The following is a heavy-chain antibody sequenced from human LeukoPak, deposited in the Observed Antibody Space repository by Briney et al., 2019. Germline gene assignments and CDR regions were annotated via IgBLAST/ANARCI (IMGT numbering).Heavy chain of an antibody. CDR1: GFTFSSYG. J-gene: IGHJ6*02. CDR2: ISYDGSNK. D-gene: IGHD5-12*01. Sequence: GMSLRLSCAASGFTFSSYGMLWVRQAPGKGLEWVAVISYDGSNKNYADSVKGRFTISRDNSKNTLYLQMHSLRAEDTAVYYCAKDVGGGYQENYFGMDVWGQGTTVTVSS. CDR3: AKDVGGGYQENYFGMDV. V-gene: IGHV3-30*18.